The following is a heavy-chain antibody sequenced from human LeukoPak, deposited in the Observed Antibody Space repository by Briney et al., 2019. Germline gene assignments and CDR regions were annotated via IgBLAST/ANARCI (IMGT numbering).Heavy chain of an antibody. CDR2: IYHSGST. Sequence: PSETLSLTCTVSGYSISSGYHWGWIRQPPGKGLEWIGSIYHSGSTYYNPSLKSRVTISVDTSKNQFSLKLSSVTAADTAVYYCARGFSLVGAIDYWGQGTLVTVSS. CDR3: ARGFSLVGAIDY. CDR1: GYSISSGYH. J-gene: IGHJ4*01. V-gene: IGHV4-38-2*02. D-gene: IGHD1-26*01.